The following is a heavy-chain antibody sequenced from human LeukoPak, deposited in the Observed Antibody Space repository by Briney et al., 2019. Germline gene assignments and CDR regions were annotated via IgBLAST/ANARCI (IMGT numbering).Heavy chain of an antibody. CDR1: GRSISSYY. Sequence: SETLSLTCTVSGRSISSYYWSWIRQPPGKGLEWIGYIYYSGSTNYNPSLKSRVTISVDTSKNQFSLKLSSVTAADTAVYYCARSRGVPGVDAFDIWGQGTMVTVSS. D-gene: IGHD6-13*01. J-gene: IGHJ3*02. V-gene: IGHV4-59*08. CDR3: ARSRGVPGVDAFDI. CDR2: IYYSGST.